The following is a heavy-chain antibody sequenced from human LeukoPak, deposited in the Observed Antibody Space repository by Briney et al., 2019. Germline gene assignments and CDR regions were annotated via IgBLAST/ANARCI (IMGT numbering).Heavy chain of an antibody. D-gene: IGHD2-21*01. CDR2: INPNSGGT. Sequence: ASVEVSCKASGYTFSGYYIHWVRQAPGQGLEWMGWINPNSGGTSSAQKFQGRVTMTRDTSITTVYMEVSWLTSDDTAIYYCARADRLHGGPYLIGPWGQGTLVTVSS. CDR1: GYTFSGYY. J-gene: IGHJ5*02. CDR3: ARADRLHGGPYLIGP. V-gene: IGHV1-2*02.